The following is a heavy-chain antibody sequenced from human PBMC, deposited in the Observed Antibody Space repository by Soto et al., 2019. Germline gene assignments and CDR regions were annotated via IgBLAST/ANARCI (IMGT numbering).Heavy chain of an antibody. D-gene: IGHD2-15*01. Sequence: QVPLVHSGTEVKKPGASVKVSCKASGYEFTNYGISCVRQAPGQGLEWMGWISAYNGNTKYEQTLQGRITMSTDTSTGTAYMELRRLRSDDTALYYCARSLALAVAASNNYLDPWGQGTLVIVSS. CDR3: ARSLALAVAASNNYLDP. CDR2: ISAYNGNT. J-gene: IGHJ5*02. CDR1: GYEFTNYG. V-gene: IGHV1-18*04.